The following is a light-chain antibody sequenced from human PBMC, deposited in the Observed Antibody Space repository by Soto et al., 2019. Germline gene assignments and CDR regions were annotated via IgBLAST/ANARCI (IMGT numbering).Light chain of an antibody. CDR3: QHYDSLRWP. CDR2: EAS. V-gene: IGKV3-20*01. J-gene: IGKJ1*01. Sequence: EIVLTQSPGTLSLSPGERATLSCRASQSVSSTYLTWYQQKPGQAPRLLIYEASRRATGIPDRFSGSGSGTDFSLTIRRLEPEDIAVYYCQHYDSLRWPFGLGTQVEIK. CDR1: QSVSSTY.